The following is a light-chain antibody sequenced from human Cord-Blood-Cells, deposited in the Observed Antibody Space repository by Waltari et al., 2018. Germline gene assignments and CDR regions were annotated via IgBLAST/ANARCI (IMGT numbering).Light chain of an antibody. Sequence: DIVLTQSPESLAVSLGERATINCKSSQSVLYSSNNKNYLAWYQQKPGQPPKLLIYWASTRESGVPDRFSGSGSGREFTLTISSLQAEDVAVYYCQQYYSTPWTFGQGTKVEIK. CDR1: QSVLYSSNNKNY. V-gene: IGKV4-1*01. CDR2: WAS. J-gene: IGKJ1*01. CDR3: QQYYSTPWT.